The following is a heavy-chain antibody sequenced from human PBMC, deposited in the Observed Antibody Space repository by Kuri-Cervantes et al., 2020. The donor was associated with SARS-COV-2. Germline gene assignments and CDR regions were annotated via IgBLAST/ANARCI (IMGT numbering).Heavy chain of an antibody. V-gene: IGHV4-39*07. D-gene: IGHD2-2*01. CDR1: GGSISSSSYY. J-gene: IGHJ6*03. CDR2: IYYSGST. CDR3: AILGGYCSSTSCPNTQKDTEYYYMDV. Sequence: SETLSLTCTVSGGSISSSSYYWGWIRQPPGKGLEWIGSIYYSGSTYYNPSLKSRVTISVDTSKNQFSLKLSSVTAADTAVYYCAILGGYCSSTSCPNTQKDTEYYYMDVWGKGTTVTVSS.